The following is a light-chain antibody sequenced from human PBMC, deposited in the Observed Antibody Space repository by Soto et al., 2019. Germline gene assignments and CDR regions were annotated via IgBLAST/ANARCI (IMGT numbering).Light chain of an antibody. V-gene: IGKV1-5*03. Sequence: DIQMTQSPSTLSGSVGDRVTITCRASQTISSWLAWYQQKPGKAPKLLIYKASTLKSGVPSRFSGSGSGTKFPLNIRRPPPEDFATYYRQHYNSYSEAFGQGTQGELK. CDR1: QTISSW. J-gene: IGKJ1*01. CDR3: QHYNSYSEA. CDR2: KAS.